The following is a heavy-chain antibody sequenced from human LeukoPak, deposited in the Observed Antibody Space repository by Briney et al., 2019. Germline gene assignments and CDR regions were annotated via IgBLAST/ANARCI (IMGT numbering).Heavy chain of an antibody. CDR3: ASKWYCGGDCYYQIDY. J-gene: IGHJ4*02. V-gene: IGHV3-21*01. D-gene: IGHD2-21*02. Sequence: GGSLRLSCAASGFTFSSYSMNWVRQAPGKGLEWVSSISSSSSYIYYADSVKGRFTISRDNSKNTLYLQMNSLRAEDTAVYYCASKWYCGGDCYYQIDYWGQGTLVTVSS. CDR1: GFTFSSYS. CDR2: ISSSSSYI.